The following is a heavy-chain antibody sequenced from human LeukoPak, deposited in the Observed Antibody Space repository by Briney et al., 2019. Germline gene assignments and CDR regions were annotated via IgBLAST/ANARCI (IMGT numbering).Heavy chain of an antibody. CDR2: IRYDGSNK. CDR1: GFTFSSYG. CDR3: ANSIAAAGTRYFDY. D-gene: IGHD6-13*01. V-gene: IGHV3-30*02. Sequence: GGSLRLSCAASGFTFSSYGMHWVSQAPGKGLEWVAFIRYDGSNKYYADSVKGRFTISRDNSKNTLYLQMNSLRAEDTAVYYCANSIAAAGTRYFDYWGQGTLVTVSS. J-gene: IGHJ4*02.